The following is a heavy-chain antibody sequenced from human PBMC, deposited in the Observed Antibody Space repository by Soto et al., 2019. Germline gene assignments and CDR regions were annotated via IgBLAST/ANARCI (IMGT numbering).Heavy chain of an antibody. V-gene: IGHV4-30-4*01. CDR1: GGSISSGDYY. D-gene: IGHD3-10*01. CDR3: ARDRGRLWFGY. Sequence: QVQLQESGPGLVKPSQTLSLTCTVSGGSISSGDYYWSWIRQPPGKGLEWIGYNYYSGSTYYNPSLKSRITMSVDTSKNQVSLKLSSVTAADTAVDYCARDRGRLWFGYWGQGTLVTVSS. J-gene: IGHJ4*02. CDR2: NYYSGST.